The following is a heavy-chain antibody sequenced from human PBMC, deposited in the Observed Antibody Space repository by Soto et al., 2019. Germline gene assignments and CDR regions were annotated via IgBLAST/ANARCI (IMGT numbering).Heavy chain of an antibody. V-gene: IGHV3-11*05. CDR3: ARDRGAVPGQYFNY. Sequence: QVQLEESGGGLVKPGGSLRLSCAASGFTFSAYYMSWIRQAPGKGLEYISYISSSGTSANYADSGKGRFTISSDNAKNSLCLPMHSPRAEDASVYYCARDRGAVPGQYFNYWGQGARVPVSS. CDR2: ISSSGTSA. J-gene: IGHJ4*02. D-gene: IGHD6-19*01. CDR1: GFTFSAYY.